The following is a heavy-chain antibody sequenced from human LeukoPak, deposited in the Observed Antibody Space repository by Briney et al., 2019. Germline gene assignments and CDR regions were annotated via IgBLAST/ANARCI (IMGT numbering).Heavy chain of an antibody. CDR2: ICPDGTVT. CDR1: GFTFSTYC. CDR3: VRGSVTLGYCSSTSCPYYYYGMDV. Sequence: PGGSLRLSCAASGFTFSTYCMHWVRQAPGKGPMWVSRICPDGTVTSYADSVKARFIISRDNARNTVYLQMNSLRVEDTAVYYCVRGSVTLGYCSSTSCPYYYYGMDVWGQGTTVTVSS. D-gene: IGHD2-2*01. J-gene: IGHJ6*02. V-gene: IGHV3-74*01.